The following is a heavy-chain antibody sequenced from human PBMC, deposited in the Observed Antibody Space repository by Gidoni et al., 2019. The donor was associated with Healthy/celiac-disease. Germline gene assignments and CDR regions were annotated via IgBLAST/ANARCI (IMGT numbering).Heavy chain of an antibody. CDR3: ARDNRWEHDY. D-gene: IGHD1-26*01. Sequence: QVQLVESGGGVVQPGRSLRLSCAASGFPFSSYGMHWVRQAPGKGLGWVAVIWYDGSNKYYEDSVKGRFTISRDNSKNTLYLQMNSLRAEDTAVYYCARDNRWEHDYWGQGTLVTVSS. CDR1: GFPFSSYG. CDR2: IWYDGSNK. V-gene: IGHV3-33*01. J-gene: IGHJ4*02.